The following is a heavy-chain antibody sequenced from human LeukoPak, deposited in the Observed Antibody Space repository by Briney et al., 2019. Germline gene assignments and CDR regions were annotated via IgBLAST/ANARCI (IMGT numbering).Heavy chain of an antibody. J-gene: IGHJ3*01. CDR2: ISSSSSYI. CDR1: GFTFSSYS. CDR3: ARNFHQLDAFDV. Sequence: GGSLRLSCAAFGFTFSSYSMNWVRQAPGKGLEWVSSISSSSSYIYYAASVKGRFTISRENAKNSLYLQMNSLRAEDTAVYYCARNFHQLDAFDVWGQGTMVTVSS. D-gene: IGHD2-2*01. V-gene: IGHV3-21*01.